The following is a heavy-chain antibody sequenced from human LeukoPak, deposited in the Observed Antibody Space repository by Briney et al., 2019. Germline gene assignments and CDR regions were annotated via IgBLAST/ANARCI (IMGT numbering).Heavy chain of an antibody. CDR1: GFTFSSYA. CDR3: ATPDVVVPAAITLGY. CDR2: ISGSGGST. J-gene: IGHJ4*02. D-gene: IGHD2-2*01. Sequence: GGSLRLSCAASGFTFSSYAMSWVRQAPGKGLEWVSAISGSGGSTYYADSVEGRFTISRDNSKNTLYLQMNSLRAEDTAVYYCATPDVVVPAAITLGYWRQGTLVSVPS. V-gene: IGHV3-23*01.